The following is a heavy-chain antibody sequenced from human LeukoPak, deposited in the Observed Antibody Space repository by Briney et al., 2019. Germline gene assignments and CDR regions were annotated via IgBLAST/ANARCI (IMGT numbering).Heavy chain of an antibody. J-gene: IGHJ5*02. D-gene: IGHD1-20*01. Sequence: PSETLSLTCTVSGGSISSGGYYWSWIRQHPGKGLEWIGYIYYSGSTYYNPSLKSRVTISVDTSKNQFSLKLSSVTAADTAVYYCARDNWNGGGWFDPWGQGTLVTVSS. CDR2: IYYSGST. V-gene: IGHV4-31*03. CDR3: ARDNWNGGGWFDP. CDR1: GGSISSGGYY.